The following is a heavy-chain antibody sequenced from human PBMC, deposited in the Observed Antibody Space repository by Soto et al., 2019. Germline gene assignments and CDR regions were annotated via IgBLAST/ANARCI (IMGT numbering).Heavy chain of an antibody. CDR3: ARVYASSGYYSGY. J-gene: IGHJ4*02. D-gene: IGHD3-22*01. V-gene: IGHV1-2*02. CDR1: GYTFTGYY. Sequence: ASVKVSCKASGYTFTGYYMHWVRQAPGQGLEWMGWINPNSGGTNYAQKFQGRVTMTRDTSISTAYMELSRLRSDDTAVYYCARVYASSGYYSGYWGQGTLVTVSS. CDR2: INPNSGGT.